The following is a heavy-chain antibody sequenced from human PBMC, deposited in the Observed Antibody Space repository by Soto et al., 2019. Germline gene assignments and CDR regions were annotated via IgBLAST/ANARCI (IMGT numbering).Heavy chain of an antibody. Sequence: EVQLVESGGGLVQPGGSLRLSCAASGFTFSNAWMSWVRQAPGKGLEWVGRIKSKTDGGTTDYAAPVKGRFTISRDDAKNTLYLQMNSLKTEDTAVYYCTTDYSSGGFDYWGQGTLVTVSS. J-gene: IGHJ4*02. CDR2: IKSKTDGGTT. V-gene: IGHV3-15*01. D-gene: IGHD6-19*01. CDR3: TTDYSSGGFDY. CDR1: GFTFSNAW.